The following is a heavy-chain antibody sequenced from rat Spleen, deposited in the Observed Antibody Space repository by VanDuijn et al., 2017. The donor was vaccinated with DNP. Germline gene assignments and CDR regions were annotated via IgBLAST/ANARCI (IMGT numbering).Heavy chain of an antibody. CDR1: GYSITSDY. D-gene: IGHD1-3*01. V-gene: IGHV3-1*01. CDR3: ARQGPDNYGSNWFAY. CDR2: ISYSGST. Sequence: EVQLQESGPGLVKPSQSLSLTCSVTGYSITSDYWGWIRKFPGNKMEWIGHISYSGSTNYNPSLISRISITRDTSKNQFFLQLNSVTTEDTATYYCARQGPDNYGSNWFAYWGQGALVTVSS. J-gene: IGHJ3*01.